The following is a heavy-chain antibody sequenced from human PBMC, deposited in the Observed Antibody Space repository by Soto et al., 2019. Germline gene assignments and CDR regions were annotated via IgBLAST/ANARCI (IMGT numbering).Heavy chain of an antibody. Sequence: GWSLRLFCAASGFTFSSYWMHWVRQAPGKGLVWVSRINSDGSSTSYADSVKGRFTISRDNAKNTLYLQMNSLRAEDTAVYYCARYPAYCSGGSCPNWFDPWGQGTLVTVSS. D-gene: IGHD2-15*01. V-gene: IGHV3-74*01. CDR1: GFTFSSYW. J-gene: IGHJ5*02. CDR2: INSDGSST. CDR3: ARYPAYCSGGSCPNWFDP.